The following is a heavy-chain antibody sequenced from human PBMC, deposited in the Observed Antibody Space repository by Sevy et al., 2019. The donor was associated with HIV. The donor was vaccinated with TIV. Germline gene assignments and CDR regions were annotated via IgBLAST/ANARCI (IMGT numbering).Heavy chain of an antibody. J-gene: IGHJ4*02. CDR1: GFTFSSYG. Sequence: WGSLRLSCAASGFTFSSYGMHWVRQAPGKGLEWVALIWFDGSNTYYADSVKGRFTISRDIAKNTLHLQMNSLRGEDTAVYYFARGLEFYDNGDYGPAFMPDYWGQGTLVTVSS. V-gene: IGHV3-33*01. CDR3: ARGLEFYDNGDYGPAFMPDY. CDR2: IWFDGSNT. D-gene: IGHD4-17*01.